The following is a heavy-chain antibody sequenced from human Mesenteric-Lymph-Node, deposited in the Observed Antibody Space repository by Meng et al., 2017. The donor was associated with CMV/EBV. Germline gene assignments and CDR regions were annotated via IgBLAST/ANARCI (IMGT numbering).Heavy chain of an antibody. J-gene: IGHJ4*02. CDR3: ARDTWSVDY. V-gene: IGHV1-3*01. D-gene: IGHD3-3*01. Sequence: KVSCKTSGYTFSNSAMQWVRQAPGQRREWMGRINAGTGNTIYSQSFQGRVTITRDTSASTAYMELSSLRSEDTAVYYCARDTWSVDYWGQGTLVTVSS. CDR2: INAGTGNT. CDR1: GYTFSNSA.